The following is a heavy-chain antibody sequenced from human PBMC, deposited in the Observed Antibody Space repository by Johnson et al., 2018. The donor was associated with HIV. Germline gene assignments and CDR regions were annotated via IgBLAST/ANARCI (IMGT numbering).Heavy chain of an antibody. CDR1: GFTFSSYA. CDR3: AKWWFRELLPNAFDL. D-gene: IGHD3-10*01. Sequence: QVQLVESGGGVVQPGRSLRLSCAASGFTFSSYAMHWVRQAPGKGLEWVAVISYDGSTYYADSVKGRFTISRDNSKNTLYLQMNSLRAEDTAVYYCAKWWFRELLPNAFDLWGQGTMVTVSS. V-gene: IGHV3-30*14. J-gene: IGHJ3*01. CDR2: ISYDGST.